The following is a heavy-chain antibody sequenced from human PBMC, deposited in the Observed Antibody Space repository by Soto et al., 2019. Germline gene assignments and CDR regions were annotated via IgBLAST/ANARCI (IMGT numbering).Heavy chain of an antibody. V-gene: IGHV6-1*01. D-gene: IGHD3-22*01. CDR1: GDRVSNNSAS. CDR2: TYYKSKSYN. CDR3: ERHSMYSDRRGYYSDYFDF. Sequence: QALSLTCAIPGDRVSNNSASWNWIRQSPSSCIEWLGKTYYKSKSYNDYAISVTTRITINPDTSKNQISIHLHSMTPEDMAVYYCERHSMYSDRRGYYSDYFDFWGQGTVVTVSS. J-gene: IGHJ4*02.